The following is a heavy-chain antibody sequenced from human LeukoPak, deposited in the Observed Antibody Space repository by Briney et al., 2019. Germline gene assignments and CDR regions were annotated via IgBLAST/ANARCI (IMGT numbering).Heavy chain of an antibody. J-gene: IGHJ4*02. Sequence: GRSLRLSCAASGFTFSGYAIHWVRQAPGKGLEWVAVISYDGRNKYYGDSVKGRFTISRDNSKNTLYLQMNSLRTEDTGVYYCARVDPTRFFDYWGQGTLVAVSS. CDR2: ISYDGRNK. V-gene: IGHV3-30*04. CDR3: ARVDPTRFFDY. CDR1: GFTFSGYA.